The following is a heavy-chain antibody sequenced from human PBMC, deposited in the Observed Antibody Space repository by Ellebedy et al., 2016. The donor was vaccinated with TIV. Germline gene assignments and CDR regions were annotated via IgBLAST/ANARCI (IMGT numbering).Heavy chain of an antibody. CDR2: TYYSGRA. CDR3: ASDPPYFYGSSIYLKDF. J-gene: IGHJ4*02. V-gene: IGHV4-39*01. D-gene: IGHD3-10*01. Sequence: MPSETLSLTCSVSGGSIIRSSYYWGLIRQSPGKGLEWIASTYYSGRAYYQPSLKRRLTISVDTSKNQFSLNLTSVTAADTAVYYCASDPPYFYGSSIYLKDFWGQGTLVTVSP. CDR1: GGSIIRSSYY.